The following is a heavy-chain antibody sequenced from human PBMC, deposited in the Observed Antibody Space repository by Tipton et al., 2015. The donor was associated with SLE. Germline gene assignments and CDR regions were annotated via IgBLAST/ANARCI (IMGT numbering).Heavy chain of an antibody. CDR3: ARDRGIIDY. J-gene: IGHJ4*02. CDR2: IIPILGIA. D-gene: IGHD3-10*01. Sequence: QSGAEVKKPGSSVKVSCKASGGTFSSNPISWVRQAPGQGLEWMGRIIPILGIANYAQKFQGRVTITTDTSTSTAYMELRSLRSDDTAVYYCARDRGIIDYWGQGTLVTVSS. V-gene: IGHV1-69*04. CDR1: GGTFSSNP.